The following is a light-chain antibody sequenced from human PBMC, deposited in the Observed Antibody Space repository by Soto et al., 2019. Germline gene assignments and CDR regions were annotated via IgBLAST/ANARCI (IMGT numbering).Light chain of an antibody. CDR2: HRS. J-gene: IGKJ2*01. CDR3: QQNFGAPYS. Sequence: DIQMTQSPSSLSASVGDTVTITCRASQTIVSYLSWYQQKLGKAPKLLVSHRSTLQSGVPSRFAGRGTGTDFTLTISSLQPEDSATYYCQQNFGAPYSFGQGTKLEIE. CDR1: QTIVSY. V-gene: IGKV1-39*01.